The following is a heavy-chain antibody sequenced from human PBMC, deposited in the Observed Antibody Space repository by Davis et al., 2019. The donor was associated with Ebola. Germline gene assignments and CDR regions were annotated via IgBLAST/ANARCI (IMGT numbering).Heavy chain of an antibody. J-gene: IGHJ2*01. CDR2: SIPIHGIA. V-gene: IGHV1-69*04. CDR1: GGTFSSYA. CDR3: ARVMYDYVWGSHRNWYFDL. Sequence: SVQVSCKASGGTFSSYAISWVGQAPGQGLEWMGRSIPIHGIANYAQKFQGRVTITADKSTSTAYMELSILRSEDTAVYYCARVMYDYVWGSHRNWYFDLWGRGTLVTVSS. D-gene: IGHD3-16*02.